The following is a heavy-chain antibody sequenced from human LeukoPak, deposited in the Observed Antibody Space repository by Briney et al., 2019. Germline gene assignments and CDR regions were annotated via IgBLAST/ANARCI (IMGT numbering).Heavy chain of an antibody. V-gene: IGHV3-30-3*01. CDR1: GFTFSSYA. D-gene: IGHD3-22*01. J-gene: IGHJ4*02. Sequence: GGSLRLSCAASGFTFSSYAMHWVRQAPGKGLEWVAVISYDGSNKYYADSVKGRFTISRDNSKNTLYLQMNSLRAEDTAVYYCATLDYYDKSPRILDYWGQGTLVTVSS. CDR2: ISYDGSNK. CDR3: ATLDYYDKSPRILDY.